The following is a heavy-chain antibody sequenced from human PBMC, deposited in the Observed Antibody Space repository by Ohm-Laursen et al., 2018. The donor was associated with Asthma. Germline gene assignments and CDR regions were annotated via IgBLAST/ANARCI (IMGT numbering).Heavy chain of an antibody. J-gene: IGHJ4*02. CDR3: AKDDFAGPNVVVVTAADC. CDR2: ISSSSSTI. CDR1: EFTFSLYS. Sequence: SLRLSCAASEFTFSLYSMNWVRQAPGKGLEWVSYISSSSSTIYYADSVKGRFTISRDNPKNILYLQMNSLRADDTAVYFCAKDDFAGPNVVVVTAADCWGQGTLVTVSA. V-gene: IGHV3-48*01. D-gene: IGHD2-21*02.